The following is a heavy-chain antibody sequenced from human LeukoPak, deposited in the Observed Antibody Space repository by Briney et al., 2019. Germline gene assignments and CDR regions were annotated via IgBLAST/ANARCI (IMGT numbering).Heavy chain of an antibody. Sequence: GGSLRLSCAASGFTFSSFGMQWVRQAPGKGLEWVAVMWYDGSNEYYADSVKGRFTISRDNSKNTLFLQMNSLRAEDTAVYYCAKDLGRYRNNYFDYWGQGTLVTVSS. CDR2: MWYDGSNE. D-gene: IGHD1-26*01. J-gene: IGHJ4*02. CDR3: AKDLGRYRNNYFDY. V-gene: IGHV3-33*06. CDR1: GFTFSSFG.